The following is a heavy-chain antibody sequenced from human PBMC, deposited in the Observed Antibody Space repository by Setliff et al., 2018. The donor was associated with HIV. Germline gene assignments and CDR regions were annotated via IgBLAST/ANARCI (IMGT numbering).Heavy chain of an antibody. V-gene: IGHV4-34*01. CDR3: ARGFTIFGVGFSADPTGNWFDP. CDR1: GGSFSGYY. Sequence: SETLSLTCAVYGGSFSGYYWSWIRQPPGKGLEWIGEINHSGSTNYNPSLKSRITLSVDTSENQFALKLASVTAADTAVYSCARGFTIFGVGFSADPTGNWFDPWGQGTLVTVSS. D-gene: IGHD3-3*01. J-gene: IGHJ5*02. CDR2: INHSGST.